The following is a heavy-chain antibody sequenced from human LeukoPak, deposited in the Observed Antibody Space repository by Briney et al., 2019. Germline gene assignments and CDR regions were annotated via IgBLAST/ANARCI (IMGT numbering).Heavy chain of an antibody. D-gene: IGHD5-24*01. V-gene: IGHV3-33*08. J-gene: IGHJ3*02. CDR1: GFTFSYYG. CDR3: ARGGDGYNYAFDM. Sequence: GGSLRLSCAASGFTFSYYGLHWVRQGPGKGLEWVAVIWYDGSNQYYADSVKGRFTISRDNSNHTLFLQMNSLRAEDTAVYYCARGGDGYNYAFDMWGQGTMVTVSS. CDR2: IWYDGSNQ.